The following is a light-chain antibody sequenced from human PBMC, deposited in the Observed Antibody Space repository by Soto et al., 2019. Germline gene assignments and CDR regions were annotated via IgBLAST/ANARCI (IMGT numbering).Light chain of an antibody. Sequence: DIVLTQSPATLSLSPGERATLSCRASQSVSSDLAWYQQKPGQAPRLLIYDASNRATGISARFSGSGSGTDFTLTISSLEPEDFAVYYCQQCSSWPRTFGQGTKVEIK. V-gene: IGKV3-11*01. CDR1: QSVSSD. CDR2: DAS. J-gene: IGKJ1*01. CDR3: QQCSSWPRT.